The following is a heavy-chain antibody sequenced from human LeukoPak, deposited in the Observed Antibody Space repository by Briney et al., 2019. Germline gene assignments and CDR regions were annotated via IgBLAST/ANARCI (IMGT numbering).Heavy chain of an antibody. J-gene: IGHJ3*02. CDR1: GFTFSSYA. Sequence: PGGSLRLSCVASGFTFSSYAMSCVRQAPGEGLEWVSAISGSGGSTYYADSVKGRFTISRDNSKNTLYLQMISLRAEDTDIYYYAKDFYPEGSWDSFDIWGQGTMVTVSS. D-gene: IGHD6-13*01. V-gene: IGHV3-23*01. CDR3: AKDFYPEGSWDSFDI. CDR2: ISGSGGST.